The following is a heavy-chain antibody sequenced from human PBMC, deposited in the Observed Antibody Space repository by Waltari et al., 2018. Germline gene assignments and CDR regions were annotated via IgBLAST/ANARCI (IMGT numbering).Heavy chain of an antibody. J-gene: IGHJ6*03. CDR2: INPNSGGK. CDR3: ARGPRAGVTTGLYYYYLDV. Sequence: QVQLVQSGPEVQKPGASVTVSCKASGYTFTGYYMHWVRQAPGQGLEWLGWINPNSGGKNYPQKFQGRVTMTRDTSISTVYMELSRLRSDDTAVYYCARGPRAGVTTGLYYYYLDVWGKGTTVTVSS. V-gene: IGHV1-2*02. D-gene: IGHD4-17*01. CDR1: GYTFTGYY.